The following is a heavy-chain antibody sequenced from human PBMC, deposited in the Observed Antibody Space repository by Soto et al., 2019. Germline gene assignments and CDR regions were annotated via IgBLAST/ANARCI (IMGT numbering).Heavy chain of an antibody. J-gene: IGHJ4*02. Sequence: QVQLVQSGAEVKKPGASVKVSCKASGYTFTGYYMHWVRQAPGQGIEWMGWINPNSGGTKYAKTFQGWVAMTRDTSIRTAYMQLRRLRSGDTAVYFCARDIGSGPQYYFDYWGQGTLVTVSS. D-gene: IGHD6-19*01. V-gene: IGHV1-2*04. CDR2: INPNSGGT. CDR1: GYTFTGYY. CDR3: ARDIGSGPQYYFDY.